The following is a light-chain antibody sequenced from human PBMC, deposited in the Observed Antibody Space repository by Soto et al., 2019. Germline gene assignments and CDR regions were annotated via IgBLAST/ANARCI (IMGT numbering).Light chain of an antibody. V-gene: IGKV3-20*01. CDR1: QSVTSNY. Sequence: EIVLTQSPDTLSLSPGERATLSCRASQSVTSNYVAWYQKKPGQAPRLLIHGASTRATGIPARFSGSGSGTDFTLTISRLEPEDFAVFYCQQYGSSPYTFGQGTNLEIK. J-gene: IGKJ2*01. CDR2: GAS. CDR3: QQYGSSPYT.